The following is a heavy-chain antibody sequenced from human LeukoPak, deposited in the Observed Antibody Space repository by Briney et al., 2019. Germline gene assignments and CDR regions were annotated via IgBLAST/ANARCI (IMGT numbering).Heavy chain of an antibody. CDR2: IHQHGSKE. CDR1: GFNFRAYW. CDR3: ARGTPSSSGWLYYGMDV. Sequence: PGGSLRLSCTTSGFNFRAYWMGWVRQAPGKGLEWVANIHQHGSKENYVDSVKGRFTISRDNAKNSVFLQMNSLRAEDTAVYYCARGTPSSSGWLYYGMDVWGQGTTVTVSS. V-gene: IGHV3-7*01. D-gene: IGHD6-19*01. J-gene: IGHJ6*02.